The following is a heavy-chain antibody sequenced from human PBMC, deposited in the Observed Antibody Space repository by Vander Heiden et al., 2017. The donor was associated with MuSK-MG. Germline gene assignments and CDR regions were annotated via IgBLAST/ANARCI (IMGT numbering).Heavy chain of an antibody. CDR1: GYTFTSYG. CDR3: ARDSSTLVMGWFDP. Sequence: QAQLVPSGAEVKKPGASVKVSCKASGYTFTSYGISWVRQAPGQGLEWMGWISAYNGDTNYAQKLQGRVTMTTDTSTSTAYMELRSLRSDDTAVYYCARDSSTLVMGWFDPWGQGTLVTVSS. V-gene: IGHV1-18*01. CDR2: ISAYNGDT. D-gene: IGHD2-15*01. J-gene: IGHJ5*02.